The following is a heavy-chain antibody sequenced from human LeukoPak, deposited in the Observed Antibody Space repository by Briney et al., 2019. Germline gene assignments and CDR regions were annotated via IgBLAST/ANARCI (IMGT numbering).Heavy chain of an antibody. CDR2: IIPSGGDT. J-gene: IGHJ4*02. D-gene: IGHD6-13*01. Sequence: ASVKVSCKASGYTFTSYYIHWVRQAPGQGLEWMGVIIPSGGDTTYAQKFQGRVAMTRDTSTSTVYLELSSLRSDDTAVYFCARRSSWFSLHYWGQGTLVTVSS. V-gene: IGHV1-46*01. CDR1: GYTFTSYY. CDR3: ARRSSWFSLHY.